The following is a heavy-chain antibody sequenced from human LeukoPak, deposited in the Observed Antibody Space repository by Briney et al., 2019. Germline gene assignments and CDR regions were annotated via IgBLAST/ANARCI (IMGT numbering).Heavy chain of an antibody. CDR1: GFTVSSNY. CDR3: ARDPVIYYDILTGYLS. D-gene: IGHD3-9*01. V-gene: IGHV3-53*01. CDR2: IYSGGST. Sequence: GGSLRLSCAASGFTVSSNYMSWVRQAPGKGLEWVSVIYSGGSTYYADSVKGRFTNSRDNSKNTLYLQMNSLRAEDTAVYYCARDPVIYYDILTGYLSWGQGALVTVSS. J-gene: IGHJ4*02.